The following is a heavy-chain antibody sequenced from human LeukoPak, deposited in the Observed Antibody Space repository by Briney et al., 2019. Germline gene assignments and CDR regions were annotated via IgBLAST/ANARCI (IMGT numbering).Heavy chain of an antibody. D-gene: IGHD3-22*01. Sequence: ASVKVSCKASGYTFTSYGISWVRQAPGQGLEWMGWISAYNGNTNYAQKLQGRVTMTTDTSTSTAYMELRSLRSDDTAVYYCAREDRSNYYGSSGPWTFDYWGQGTLVTVSS. V-gene: IGHV1-18*01. CDR1: GYTFTSYG. J-gene: IGHJ4*02. CDR3: AREDRSNYYGSSGPWTFDY. CDR2: ISAYNGNT.